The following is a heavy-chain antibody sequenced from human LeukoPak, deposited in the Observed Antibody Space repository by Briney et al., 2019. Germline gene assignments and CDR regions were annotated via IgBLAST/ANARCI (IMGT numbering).Heavy chain of an antibody. CDR2: ISSSGSTI. CDR1: GFSFSDYY. Sequence: NPGGSLRLSCAASGFSFSDYYMTWIRQAPGKGLEWVSYISSSGSTIYYADSVKGRFTISRDNAKNSLYLQMNSLRAEDTAVYYCARGAGYSSSWYRTFDFWGQGTLVTVSS. J-gene: IGHJ4*02. CDR3: ARGAGYSSSWYRTFDF. D-gene: IGHD6-13*01. V-gene: IGHV3-11*01.